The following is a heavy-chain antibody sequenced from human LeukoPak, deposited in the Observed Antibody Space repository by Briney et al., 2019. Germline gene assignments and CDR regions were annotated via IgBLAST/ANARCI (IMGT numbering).Heavy chain of an antibody. Sequence: PSETLSLTCTVSGYSISSSYYWSWIRQPPGKGLEWIGYIYYSGSTNYNPSLKSRVTISIDTSKNQFSLKLSSVTAADTAVYYCARGGSVRMATILYWGQGTLVTVSS. CDR1: GYSISSSYY. V-gene: IGHV4-61*01. J-gene: IGHJ4*02. CDR3: ARGGSVRMATILY. D-gene: IGHD5-24*01. CDR2: IYYSGST.